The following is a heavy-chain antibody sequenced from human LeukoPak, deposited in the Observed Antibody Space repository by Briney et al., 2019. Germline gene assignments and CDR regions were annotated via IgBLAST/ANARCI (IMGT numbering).Heavy chain of an antibody. CDR3: AKETPFWTVTTNY. CDR1: GFTFSSHW. CDR2: ISGSGGST. J-gene: IGHJ4*02. Sequence: GGSLRLSCAASGFTFSSHWMTWVRQAPGKGLEWVSAISGSGGSTYYADSVKGRFTISRDNSKNTLYLQMNSLRAEDTAVYYCAKETPFWTVTTNYWGQGTLVTVSS. V-gene: IGHV3-23*01. D-gene: IGHD4-17*01.